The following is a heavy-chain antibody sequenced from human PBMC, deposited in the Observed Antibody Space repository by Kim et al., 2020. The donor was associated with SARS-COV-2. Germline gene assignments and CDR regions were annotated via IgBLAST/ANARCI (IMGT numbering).Heavy chain of an antibody. V-gene: IGHV3-21*01. D-gene: IGHD3-10*01. J-gene: IGHJ6*02. CDR1: GFTFSSYS. CDR2: ISSSSSYI. CDR3: ARDGTVGGRGYYYYYGMDV. Sequence: GGSLRLSCAASGFTFSSYSMNWVRQAPGKGLEWVSSISSSSSYIYYADSVKGRFTISRDNAKNSLYLQMNSLRAEDTAVYYCARDGTVGGRGYYYYYGMDVWGQGTTVTVSS.